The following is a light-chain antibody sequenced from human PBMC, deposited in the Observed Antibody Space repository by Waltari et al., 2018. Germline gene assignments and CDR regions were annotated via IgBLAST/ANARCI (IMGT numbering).Light chain of an antibody. Sequence: DIQMTQSPSSLSASVGDRVTVTCRASQSISSYLSWYQQKPRKAPKLLIYDASSLQSGVPSRFSGSGSGTDFTLTISSLQPEDFATYYCQQSYSTPYTFGQGTKLEIK. CDR3: QQSYSTPYT. CDR1: QSISSY. CDR2: DAS. J-gene: IGKJ2*01. V-gene: IGKV1-39*01.